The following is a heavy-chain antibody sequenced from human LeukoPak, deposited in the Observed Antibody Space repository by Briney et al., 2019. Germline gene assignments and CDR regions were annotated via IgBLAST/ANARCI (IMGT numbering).Heavy chain of an antibody. CDR3: ARGGYCSSTSCYNWFDP. CDR1: GGSISSYY. Sequence: KASETLSLTCTVSGGSISSYYWSWIRQLPGKGLEWIGEINHSGSTNYNPSLKSRVTISVDTSKNQFSLKLSSVTAADTAVYYCARGGYCSSTSCYNWFDPWGQGTLVTVSS. CDR2: INHSGST. D-gene: IGHD2-2*01. J-gene: IGHJ5*02. V-gene: IGHV4-34*01.